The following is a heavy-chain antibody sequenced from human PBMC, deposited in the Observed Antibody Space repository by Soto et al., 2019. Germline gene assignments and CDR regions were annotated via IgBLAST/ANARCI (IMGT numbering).Heavy chain of an antibody. CDR2: ISDDGSNK. CDR3: TKRRNVLRFLEWSSGMEV. CDR1: GFTFSNYG. Sequence: GESLKISCAASGFTFSNYGMHWVRQAPGEGLEWVAFISDDGSNKYYADSMKGRFTMSRDNSKRTLYLQMSSLRVEDTAVYYCTKRRNVLRFLEWSSGMEVWGQGTTGTVSS. V-gene: IGHV3-30*18. J-gene: IGHJ6*02. D-gene: IGHD3-3*01.